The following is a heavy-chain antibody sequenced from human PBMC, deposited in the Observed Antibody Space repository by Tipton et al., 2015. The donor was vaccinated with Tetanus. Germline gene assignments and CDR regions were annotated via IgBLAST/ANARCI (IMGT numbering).Heavy chain of an antibody. D-gene: IGHD6-6*01. CDR2: VYYSGDT. CDR3: ARDQGGGRVVRLNWFDP. Sequence: LRLSCTVSGGSISSGGFFWNWLRQSPGKGLEWIGYVYYSGDTYYNPSLKSRVTISVDTSKNQFSLDLYSVTAADTAVYYCARDQGGGRVVRLNWFDPWGQGTLVTVSS. CDR1: GGSISSGGFF. V-gene: IGHV4-31*03. J-gene: IGHJ5*02.